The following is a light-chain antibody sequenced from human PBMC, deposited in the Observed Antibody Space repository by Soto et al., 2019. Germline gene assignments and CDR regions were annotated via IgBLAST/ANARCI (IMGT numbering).Light chain of an antibody. V-gene: IGLV1-40*01. CDR2: GNT. CDR1: SSNIGSTYD. J-gene: IGLJ1*01. CDR3: QSYDDSLSVHYV. Sequence: QSALPQPPSVSGAPGQRVTISCTGSSSNIGSTYDVQWYQQLPGTAPKLLIHGNTDRPSGVPDRFSGSKSGTSASLAITGLQADDEADYYCQSYDDSLSVHYVFGTGTKLTVL.